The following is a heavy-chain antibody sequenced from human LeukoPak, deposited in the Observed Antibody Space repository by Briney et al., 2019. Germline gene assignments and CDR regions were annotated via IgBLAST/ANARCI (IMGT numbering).Heavy chain of an antibody. V-gene: IGHV4-31*03. CDR2: IHYSGST. CDR1: GGSISSGDYY. Sequence: PSETLSLTCTVSGGSISSGDYYWSWIRQHPGKGLEWIGYIHYSGSTFSNPSLKSRVTISVDAFKNQLSLKLTSVTAADTAVYYCARDGSPIRIATRLGNWFDPWGQGTLVTVSS. CDR3: ARDGSPIRIATRLGNWFDP. D-gene: IGHD6-6*01. J-gene: IGHJ5*02.